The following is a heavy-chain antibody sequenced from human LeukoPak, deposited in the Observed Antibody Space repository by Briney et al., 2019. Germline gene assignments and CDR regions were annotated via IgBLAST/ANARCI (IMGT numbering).Heavy chain of an antibody. CDR2: IYYSGST. D-gene: IGHD5-24*01. Sequence: PSETLSLTCTVPGGSISSYYWSWIRQPPGKGLEWIGYIYYSGSTNYNPSLKSRVTISVDTSKNQFSLKLSSVTAADTAVYYCARVGRYGYNLEYFDYWGQGTLVTVSS. V-gene: IGHV4-59*01. CDR3: ARVGRYGYNLEYFDY. J-gene: IGHJ4*02. CDR1: GGSISSYY.